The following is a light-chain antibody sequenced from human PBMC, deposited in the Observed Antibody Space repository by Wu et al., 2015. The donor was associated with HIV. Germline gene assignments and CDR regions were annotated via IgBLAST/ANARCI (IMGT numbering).Light chain of an antibody. CDR2: GAS. J-gene: IGKJ1*01. V-gene: IGKV3-15*01. CDR3: QQYVNWPRT. Sequence: EIVLTQSPATLSLSPGERATLSCRASQSVASYLAWYQQKPGQAPRLLIYGASTRATDIPARFSGSGSGTEFTLTINSIQSEDFAVYYCQQYVNWPRTFGQGTKVEIK. CDR1: QSVASY.